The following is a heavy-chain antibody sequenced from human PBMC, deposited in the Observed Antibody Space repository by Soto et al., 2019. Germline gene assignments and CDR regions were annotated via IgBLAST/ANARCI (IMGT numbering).Heavy chain of an antibody. CDR2: ISAYNGNT. V-gene: IGHV1-18*04. J-gene: IGHJ6*02. CDR1: GYTFTSYG. D-gene: IGHD6-13*01. CDR3: ARDKSIAVYYYGMDA. Sequence: ASVKVSCKASGYTFTSYGISWVRQAPGQGLEWMGWISAYNGNTNYAQKLQGRVTMTTDTSTSTAYMELRSLRSDDTAVYYCARDKSIAVYYYGMDAWGQGTTVTVSS.